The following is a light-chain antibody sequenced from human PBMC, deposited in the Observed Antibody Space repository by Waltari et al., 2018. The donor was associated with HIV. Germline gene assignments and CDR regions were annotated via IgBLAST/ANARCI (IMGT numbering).Light chain of an antibody. CDR1: SPNTGPGHD. J-gene: IGLJ2*01. CDR2: GSG. V-gene: IGLV1-40*01. CDR3: QSYDSSLTGSV. Sequence: QSLLTPPPSVSGAPGQTVTISCTGTSPNTGPGHDIHWYQPLPGTAPKLLIYGSGNRPSGVPDRFSGSKSGTSASLAITGLQAEDEADYYCQSYDSSLTGSVFGGGTKLTVL.